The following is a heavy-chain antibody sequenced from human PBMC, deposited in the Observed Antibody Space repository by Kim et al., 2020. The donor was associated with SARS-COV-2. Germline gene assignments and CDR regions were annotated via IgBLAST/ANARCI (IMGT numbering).Heavy chain of an antibody. D-gene: IGHD5-12*01. CDR1: GFTFSSYA. V-gene: IGHV3-30-3*01. J-gene: IGHJ4*02. CDR2: ISYDGSNK. CDR3: ARDYHLSGGYDSYFDY. Sequence: GGSLRLSCAASGFTFSSYAMHWVRQAPGKGLEWVAVISYDGSNKYYADSVKGRFTISRDNSKNTLYLQMNSLRAEDTAVYYCARDYHLSGGYDSYFDYWGQGTLVTVSS.